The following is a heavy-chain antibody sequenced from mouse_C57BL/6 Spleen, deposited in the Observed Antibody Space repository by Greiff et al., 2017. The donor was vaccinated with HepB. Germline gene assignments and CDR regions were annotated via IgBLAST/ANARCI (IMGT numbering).Heavy chain of an antibody. CDR3: ARDEGNAFAY. J-gene: IGHJ3*01. Sequence: VQLQQPGAELVKPGASVKLSCKASGYTFTSYWMHWVKQRPGRGLEWIGRIDPNSGGTKSNEKFKIKAKLTVDKPSSTAYMQLSSRASEDSAVYYCARDEGNAFAYWCQGTLVTVSA. CDR1: GYTFTSYW. CDR2: IDPNSGGT. D-gene: IGHD2-1*01. V-gene: IGHV1-72*01.